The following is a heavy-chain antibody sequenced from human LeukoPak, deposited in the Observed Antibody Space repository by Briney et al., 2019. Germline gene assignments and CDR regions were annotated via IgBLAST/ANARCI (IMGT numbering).Heavy chain of an antibody. D-gene: IGHD4-23*01. J-gene: IGHJ4*02. CDR3: ARLHIYGGNSPYYFDY. Sequence: SETLSLTCAVYGGSFSGYYWSWIRQPPGKGPEWIGEINHSGSTNYNPSLKSPVTLSVDPSKSQFSLKLSPVTAADTAVYYCARLHIYGGNSPYYFDYWGQGTLVTVSS. CDR2: INHSGST. CDR1: GGSFSGYY. V-gene: IGHV4-34*01.